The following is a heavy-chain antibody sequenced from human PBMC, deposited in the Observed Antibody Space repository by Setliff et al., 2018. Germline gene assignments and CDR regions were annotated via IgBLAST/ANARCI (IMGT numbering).Heavy chain of an antibody. CDR2: IYYSGST. CDR1: GGSISSSSYY. J-gene: IGHJ4*02. D-gene: IGHD6-13*01. CDR3: AKDYRGAHSTNWYAPYY. V-gene: IGHV4-39*07. Sequence: SETLSLTCTVSGGSISSSSYYWGWIRQPPGKGLEWIGSIYYSGSTYYNPSLNSRVTISVDTSKNQFSLKLSSVTAADTAVYYCAKDYRGAHSTNWYAPYYWGQGTLVTVSS.